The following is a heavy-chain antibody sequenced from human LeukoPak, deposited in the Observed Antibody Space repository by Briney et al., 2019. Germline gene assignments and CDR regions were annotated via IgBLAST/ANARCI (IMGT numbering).Heavy chain of an antibody. J-gene: IGHJ3*02. Sequence: SETLSLTCTVSGGCISSSSYYWGWIRQPPGKGLEWIGSIYYSGSTYYNPSLKSRVTISVDTSKNQFSLKLSSVTAADTAVYYCATLTIFGVYAPFRAFDIWGQGTMVTVSS. V-gene: IGHV4-39*01. CDR3: ATLTIFGVYAPFRAFDI. CDR2: IYYSGST. D-gene: IGHD3-3*01. CDR1: GGCISSSSYY.